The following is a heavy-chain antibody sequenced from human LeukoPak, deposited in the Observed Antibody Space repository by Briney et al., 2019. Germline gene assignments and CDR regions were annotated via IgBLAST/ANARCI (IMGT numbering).Heavy chain of an antibody. Sequence: PSETLSLTCTVSGGSISSYYWNWIRQPPGKGLEWIGYIYYSGSTNYNPSLKSRVTISVDTSKNQFSLKLSSVTAADTAVYYCARDRGVGEGPDYYGSGSYVAFDIWGQGTMVTVSS. V-gene: IGHV4-59*01. J-gene: IGHJ3*02. CDR3: ARDRGVGEGPDYYGSGSYVAFDI. D-gene: IGHD3-10*01. CDR1: GGSISSYY. CDR2: IYYSGST.